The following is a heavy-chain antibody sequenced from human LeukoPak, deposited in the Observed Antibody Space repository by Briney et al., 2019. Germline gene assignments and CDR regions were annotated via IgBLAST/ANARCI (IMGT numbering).Heavy chain of an antibody. D-gene: IGHD5-18*01. CDR1: GFTFTSYS. J-gene: IGHJ4*02. CDR2: IGSSNIYI. Sequence: GGSLRLSCVASGFTFTSYSMNWVRRAPGKGLEWVSSIGSSNIYIYYADSVKGRFTISRDDAKNSLYLQMNSLGAEDTAVYYCARGNTNGYPYGNFAYWGQGALVTVSS. CDR3: ARGNTNGYPYGNFAY. V-gene: IGHV3-21*01.